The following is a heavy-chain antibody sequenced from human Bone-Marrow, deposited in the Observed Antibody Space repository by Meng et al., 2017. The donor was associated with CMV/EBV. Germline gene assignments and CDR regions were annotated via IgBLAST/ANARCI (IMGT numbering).Heavy chain of an antibody. J-gene: IGHJ4*02. V-gene: IGHV3-53*01. D-gene: IGHD3-22*01. CDR1: FSVTSNY. Sequence: FSVTSNYINWVRQAPGKGLEWVSVLYSGGSTFYGDSVRGRFTLYRDNSKNTVYLQMNNLGGEDTAMYYCARDGNYFDTSVYFGFEYWGQGTLVTVSS. CDR2: LYSGGST. CDR3: ARDGNYFDTSVYFGFEY.